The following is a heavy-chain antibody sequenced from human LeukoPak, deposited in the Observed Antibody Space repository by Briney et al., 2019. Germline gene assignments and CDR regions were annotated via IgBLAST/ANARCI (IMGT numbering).Heavy chain of an antibody. Sequence: GESLRLSCAASGFTFSSYAMSWVRQAPGKGLEWVSAISGSGDSTYYTDSVKGRFTISRDNSKNTLYLQMNSLRAEDTAVYYCAKLGSIFRVVPFDYWGQGSLVTVSS. D-gene: IGHD3-3*01. V-gene: IGHV3-23*01. CDR2: ISGSGDST. CDR3: AKLGSIFRVVPFDY. J-gene: IGHJ4*02. CDR1: GFTFSSYA.